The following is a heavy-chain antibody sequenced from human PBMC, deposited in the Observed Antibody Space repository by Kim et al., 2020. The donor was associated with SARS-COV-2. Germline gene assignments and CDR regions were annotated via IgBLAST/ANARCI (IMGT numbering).Heavy chain of an antibody. J-gene: IGHJ4*02. CDR1: RFSFSSFA. D-gene: IGHD6-13*01. Sequence: GWSLRLSCAASRFSFSSFAMSWVRQAPGKGLEWVSAISGRGNSTNYADSVKGRFTISRDNSKSTLYLQMSSLWAEDTAVYYCAKDGRYTTSWRHFDSWGQGTLVTVSS. V-gene: IGHV3-23*01. CDR3: AKDGRYTTSWRHFDS. CDR2: ISGRGNST.